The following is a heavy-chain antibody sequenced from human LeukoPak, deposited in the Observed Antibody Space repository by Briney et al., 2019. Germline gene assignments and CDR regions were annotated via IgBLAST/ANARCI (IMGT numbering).Heavy chain of an antibody. J-gene: IGHJ4*02. Sequence: SETLSLTCTVSGGSINSGDYYWVWIRQPPGKGLEWIGSIYYSGSTSYNPSLKSRVTMTVDTSKSQFSLKLSSVTAADTAVYYCARGANGQWLGNFDYWGQGTLVTVSS. V-gene: IGHV4-39*07. CDR3: ARGANGQWLGNFDY. D-gene: IGHD6-19*01. CDR2: IYYSGST. CDR1: GGSINSGDYY.